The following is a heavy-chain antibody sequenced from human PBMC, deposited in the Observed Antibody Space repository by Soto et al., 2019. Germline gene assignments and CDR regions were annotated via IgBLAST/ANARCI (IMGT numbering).Heavy chain of an antibody. CDR3: ARDNAPYCSTTSCTVAL. V-gene: IGHV3-30*03. CDR2: ISFDGTNK. CDR1: GFTFSNYG. Sequence: GGSLRLLCEASGFTFSNYGIHWVRQAPGKGLEWVAVISFDGTNKRHAESVKGRFTISRDNSKNTMYLQMNSLGPEDTAMYYCARDNAPYCSTTSCTVALWGPGTPVTVSP. J-gene: IGHJ4*02. D-gene: IGHD2-2*01.